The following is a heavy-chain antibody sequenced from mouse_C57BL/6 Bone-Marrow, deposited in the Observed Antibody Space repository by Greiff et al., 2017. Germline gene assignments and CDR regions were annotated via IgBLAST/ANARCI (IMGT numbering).Heavy chain of an antibody. Sequence: VQLQQSGPELVKPGASVKISCKASGYAFSSSWLNWVKQRPGKGLEWIGRIYPGAGDTNYNGKFKGKATLTADKSSSTAYMHLSSLTSEDSAVYFCARERLRRGFAYWGQGTLVTVSA. CDR2: IYPGAGDT. CDR3: ARERLRRGFAY. CDR1: GYAFSSSW. V-gene: IGHV1-82*01. J-gene: IGHJ3*01. D-gene: IGHD2-4*01.